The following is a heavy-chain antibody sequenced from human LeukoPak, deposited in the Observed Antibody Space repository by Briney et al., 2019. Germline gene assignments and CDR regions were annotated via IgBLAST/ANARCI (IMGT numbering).Heavy chain of an antibody. Sequence: KASETLSLTCTVSGVSISSSSYYGGWIRPPPGKGLEWVGSIYYSGRTPYNPSLKRRVTISVHTSKIQFSPKISSVTAADAAAYDCARAIGSIDLNDYYYYMDVWGKGTTVTVSS. J-gene: IGHJ6*03. D-gene: IGHD3-16*02. CDR1: GVSISSSSYY. V-gene: IGHV4-39*07. CDR2: IYYSGRT. CDR3: ARAIGSIDLNDYYYYMDV.